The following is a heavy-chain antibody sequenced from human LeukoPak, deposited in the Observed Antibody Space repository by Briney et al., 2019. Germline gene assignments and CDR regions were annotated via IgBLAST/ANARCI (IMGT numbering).Heavy chain of an antibody. CDR3: AALGSPDY. D-gene: IGHD3-3*02. J-gene: IGHJ4*02. CDR2: TSWNSGSI. Sequence: GGSLRLSCAASGFTFDDYAMHWVRQAPGKGLEWGSGTSWNSGSIGYADSVKGRVTISRDNAKNSLYLQMNSLRAEDTALYYCAALGSPDYWGQGTLVTVSS. CDR1: GFTFDDYA. V-gene: IGHV3-9*01.